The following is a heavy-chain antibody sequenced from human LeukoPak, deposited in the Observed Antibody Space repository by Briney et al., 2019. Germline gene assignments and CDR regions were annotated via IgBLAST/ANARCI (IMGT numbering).Heavy chain of an antibody. J-gene: IGHJ4*02. CDR2: INAGNGNT. D-gene: IGHD6-19*01. V-gene: IGHV1-3*01. Sequence: ASVKVSCKASGYTFTSYAMHWVRQAPGQRLEWMGWINAGNGNTKYSQKFQGKVTITRDTSASTAYMGLSSLRSEDTAVYYCARDYSSGWSFDYWGQGTLVTVSP. CDR3: ARDYSSGWSFDY. CDR1: GYTFTSYA.